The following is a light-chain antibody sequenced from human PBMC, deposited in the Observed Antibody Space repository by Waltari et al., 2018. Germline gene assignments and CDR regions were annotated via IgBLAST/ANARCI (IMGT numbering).Light chain of an antibody. Sequence: VLTQSPGTLALSPGERAPPSCRASQSVRGSLAWYQQKAGQAPRLLLYGASRRATGMPDRFSGSGSGTDFSLTISRLEPEDFAVYYCQHYVRLPATFGQGTKVKIE. J-gene: IGKJ1*01. CDR1: QSVRGS. CDR2: GAS. V-gene: IGKV3-20*01. CDR3: QHYVRLPAT.